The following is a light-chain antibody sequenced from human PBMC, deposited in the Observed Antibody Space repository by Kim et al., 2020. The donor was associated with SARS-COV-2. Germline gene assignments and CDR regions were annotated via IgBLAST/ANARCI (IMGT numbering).Light chain of an antibody. Sequence: QLVLTQSPSASASLGASVTLTCTLSSGHSNYPIAWHQQQPEKGPRSLMKLNSDGSHTKGDGIPDRFSGSSSGAERYLTISSLQSEDEADYYCQTWGTGNWVFGGGTQLTVL. J-gene: IGLJ3*02. CDR1: SGHSNYP. CDR3: QTWGTGNWV. V-gene: IGLV4-69*01. CDR2: LNSDGSH.